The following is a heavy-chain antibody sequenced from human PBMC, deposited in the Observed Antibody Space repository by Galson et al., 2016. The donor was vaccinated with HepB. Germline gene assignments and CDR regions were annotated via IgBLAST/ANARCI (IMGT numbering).Heavy chain of an antibody. J-gene: IGHJ4*02. D-gene: IGHD3-10*01. CDR3: AREGGYYGSGLLGVDF. CDR1: GLSFSVRG. V-gene: IGHV3-33*01. Sequence: SLRLSCATSGLSFSVRGMHWVRQAPGKGLEWVAVIWNDGRTTYYGDSVKGRFIISRDNSRETLYLQMNSLRVDDTAIYYCAREGGYYGSGLLGVDFWGQGTQGTVSS. CDR2: IWNDGRTT.